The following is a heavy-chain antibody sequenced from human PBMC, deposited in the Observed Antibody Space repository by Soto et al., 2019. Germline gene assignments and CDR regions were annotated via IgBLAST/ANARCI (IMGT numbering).Heavy chain of an antibody. CDR3: ARDDDYEPNAFDD. D-gene: IGHD3-22*01. V-gene: IGHV3-33*01. Sequence: LSCAASRLPFSRYGMHFFLQSPGKGLEWVALIWNDGIRKVYVDSVKGRFTISRDNSKNTLDLQMNSLRAEDPAVSYCARDDDYEPNAFDDRGPRTLVTVSS. J-gene: IGHJ4*01. CDR1: RLPFSRYG. CDR2: IWNDGIRK.